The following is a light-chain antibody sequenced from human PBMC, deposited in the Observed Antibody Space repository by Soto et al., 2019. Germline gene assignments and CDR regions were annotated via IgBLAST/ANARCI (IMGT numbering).Light chain of an antibody. CDR3: QQYGSSPPT. J-gene: IGKJ1*01. Sequence: IVLTQSPGTLSLSPGERTTLSCRASQSISRYVAWYQQKPGQGPRLLSYGASSRATGTPDRCSGSGSGTDCTLTINRLEPEDFALYYCQQYGSSPPTFGQGTKVDIK. V-gene: IGKV3-20*01. CDR1: QSISRY. CDR2: GAS.